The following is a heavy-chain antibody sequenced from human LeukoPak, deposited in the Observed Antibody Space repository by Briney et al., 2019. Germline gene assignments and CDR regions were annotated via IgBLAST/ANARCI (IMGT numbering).Heavy chain of an antibody. Sequence: PSETLSLTCTVSGGSISSYYWSWIRQPAGKGLEWIGRIYTSGSTNYNPSLKSRVTMSVDTSKNQFSLKLSSVTAADTAVYYCAKWSSSLYKEDYYYYMDVWGKGTTVTVSS. CDR3: AKWSSSLYKEDYYYYMDV. J-gene: IGHJ6*03. CDR2: IYTSGST. D-gene: IGHD6-13*01. V-gene: IGHV4-4*07. CDR1: GGSISSYY.